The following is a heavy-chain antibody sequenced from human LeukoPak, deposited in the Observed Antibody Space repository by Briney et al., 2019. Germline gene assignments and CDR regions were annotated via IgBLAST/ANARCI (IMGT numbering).Heavy chain of an antibody. CDR3: ARDVWGAGTQDY. CDR2: ISSSSSYR. V-gene: IGHV3-21*01. D-gene: IGHD6-19*01. J-gene: IGHJ4*02. CDR1: GFNFSIYT. Sequence: GGSLRLSCAASGFNFSIYTMNWVRQAPGKGLEWVSCISSSSSYRHYADSVKGRFTISRDNAKSSLYLQMNSLRAEDTAVYYCARDVWGAGTQDYWGQGTLVTVSS.